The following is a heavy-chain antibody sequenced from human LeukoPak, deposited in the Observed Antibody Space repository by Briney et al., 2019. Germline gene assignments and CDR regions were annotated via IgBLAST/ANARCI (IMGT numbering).Heavy chain of an antibody. CDR2: IRSKAYGGTT. Sequence: GGSLSLSCTASGFTFGDYAMSWVRQAPGKGLEWVGFIRSKAYGGTTEYAASAKGRFTISRADSTSIAYLQMNSLKTEDAAVYYCTRDAGFELGTGYSSGSGFDYWGQGTLVTVSS. CDR1: GFTFGDYA. D-gene: IGHD6-19*01. J-gene: IGHJ4*02. CDR3: TRDAGFELGTGYSSGSGFDY. V-gene: IGHV3-49*04.